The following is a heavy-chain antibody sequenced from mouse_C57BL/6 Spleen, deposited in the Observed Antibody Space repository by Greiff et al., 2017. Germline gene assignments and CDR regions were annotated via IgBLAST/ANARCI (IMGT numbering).Heavy chain of an antibody. V-gene: IGHV3-6*01. D-gene: IGHD1-2*01. CDR2: ISYDGSN. Sequence: EVKLQESGPGLVKPSQSLSLTCSVTGYSITSGYYWNWIRQLPGNKLEWMGYISYDGSNNYNPSLKNRIPITSETSKNQFFLKLKSVTTEDTATFYCARGPSYGPFDYWGQGTTLTVSS. J-gene: IGHJ2*01. CDR1: GYSITSGYY. CDR3: ARGPSYGPFDY.